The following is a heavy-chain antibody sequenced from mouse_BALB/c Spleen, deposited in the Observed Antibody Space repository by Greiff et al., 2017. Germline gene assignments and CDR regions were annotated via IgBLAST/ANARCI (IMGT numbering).Heavy chain of an antibody. CDR2: IWAGGST. V-gene: IGHV2-9*02. CDR1: GFSLTSYG. J-gene: IGHJ4*01. D-gene: IGHD2-3*01. Sequence: VHLVESGPGLVAPSQSLSITCTVSGFSLTSYGVHWVRQPPGKGLEWLGVIWAGGSTNYNSALMSRLSISKDNSKSQVFLKMNSLQTDDTAMYYCARDGYYVYAMDYWGQGTSVTVSA. CDR3: ARDGYYVYAMDY.